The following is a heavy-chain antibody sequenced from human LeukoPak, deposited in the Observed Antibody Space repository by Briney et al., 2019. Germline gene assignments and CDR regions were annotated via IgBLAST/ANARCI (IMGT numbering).Heavy chain of an antibody. V-gene: IGHV3-53*05. D-gene: IGHD6-13*01. CDR3: AKDHGSSDWYYFDY. Sequence: AGGSLRLSCAASGFTVSNNYKSWVRQAPGKGLEWVSVIYIGGATYYADSVKGRFTISRDNSKNTLYLQMNTLRADDTAVYYCAKDHGSSDWYYFDYWGQGTLVTVSS. CDR2: IYIGGAT. CDR1: GFTVSNNY. J-gene: IGHJ4*02.